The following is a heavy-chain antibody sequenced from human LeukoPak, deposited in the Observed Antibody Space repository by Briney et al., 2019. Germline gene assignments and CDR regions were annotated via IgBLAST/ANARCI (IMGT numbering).Heavy chain of an antibody. D-gene: IGHD6-13*01. CDR3: ARDRIAAAADYNWFDP. CDR1: GFTFSSYS. J-gene: IGHJ5*02. CDR2: ISSSSSYI. Sequence: PGGSLRLSCAASGFTFSSYSMNWVRQAPGKGLEWVSSISSSSSYIYYADSVKGRFTISRDNAKNSLYLQMNSLRAEDTAVYYCARDRIAAAADYNWFDPWGQGTLVTVSS. V-gene: IGHV3-21*01.